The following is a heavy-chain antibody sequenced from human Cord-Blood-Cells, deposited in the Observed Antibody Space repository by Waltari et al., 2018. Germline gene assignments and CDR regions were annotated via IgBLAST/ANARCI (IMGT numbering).Heavy chain of an antibody. CDR3: ARPGPGYCSGGSCYFDY. V-gene: IGHV4-34*01. CDR2: INHRGST. Sequence: QVQLQQWGAGLLKPSETLSLTCAVYGGSFSGYYWSWIRQPPGKGLEWIGEINHRGSTNYNPSLKSRVTISVDTSKNQFSRELSSVTAADTAVYYCARPGPGYCSGGSCYFDYWGQGTLVTVSS. D-gene: IGHD2-15*01. J-gene: IGHJ4*02. CDR1: GGSFSGYY.